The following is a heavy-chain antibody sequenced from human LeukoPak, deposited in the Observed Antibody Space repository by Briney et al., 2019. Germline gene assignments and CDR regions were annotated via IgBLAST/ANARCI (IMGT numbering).Heavy chain of an antibody. CDR1: RGSISGYS. V-gene: IGHV4-59*01. CDR3: VRGPYGASISKWFDP. CDR2: IYYSGDT. J-gene: IGHJ5*02. Sequence: PAETLSLTCTVSRGSISGYSWSWIRQSPGGGLECIGYIYYSGDTAYNPSLRSRVTMSVDTSKNQFSLQLRSMTTADTAVYYCVRGPYGASISKWFDPWGQGTQVIVSP. D-gene: IGHD4/OR15-4a*01.